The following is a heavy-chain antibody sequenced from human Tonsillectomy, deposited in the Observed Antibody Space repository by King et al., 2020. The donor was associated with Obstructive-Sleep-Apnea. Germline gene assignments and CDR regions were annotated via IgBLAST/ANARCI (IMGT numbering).Heavy chain of an antibody. Sequence: VQLVESGGGVVQPGRSLTLSCTASAFSFNNYAMHWVRQAPGKGLEWVAGIWDDGSYGHYGDSVKGRFTVSRDNSKNTMFLHLTSLRGEDTAVYLCAKGADYRSSPDAFDMWGQGTMVTVSS. CDR2: IWDDGSYG. V-gene: IGHV3-33*06. J-gene: IGHJ3*02. CDR3: AKGADYRSSPDAFDM. CDR1: AFSFNNYA. D-gene: IGHD6-13*01.